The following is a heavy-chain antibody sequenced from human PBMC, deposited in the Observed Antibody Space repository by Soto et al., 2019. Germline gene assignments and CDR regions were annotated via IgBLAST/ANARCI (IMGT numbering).Heavy chain of an antibody. CDR1: GGSISSYY. CDR3: ARGGVWLADYYGSGLDY. CDR2: IYYSGST. D-gene: IGHD3-10*01. J-gene: IGHJ4*02. V-gene: IGHV4-59*01. Sequence: SETLSLTCTVSGGSISSYYWSWIRQPPGKGLEWIGYIYYSGSTNYNPSLKSRVTISVDTSKNQFSLKLSSVTAADTAVYYCARGGVWLADYYGSGLDYWGQGTLVTVSS.